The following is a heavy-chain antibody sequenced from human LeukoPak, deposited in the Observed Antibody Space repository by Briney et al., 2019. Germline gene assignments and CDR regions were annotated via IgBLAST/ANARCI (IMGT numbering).Heavy chain of an antibody. J-gene: IGHJ4*02. CDR1: GGSISSGGYS. CDR3: ASSSMVRGVNPFDY. Sequence: SQTLSLTCAVSGGSISSGGYSWSWIRQPPGKGLEWIGYIYHSGSTYYNPSLKSRVTISADRSKNQSSLKLSSVTAADTAVYYCASSSMVRGVNPFDYWGQGTLVTVSS. CDR2: IYHSGST. D-gene: IGHD3-10*01. V-gene: IGHV4-30-2*01.